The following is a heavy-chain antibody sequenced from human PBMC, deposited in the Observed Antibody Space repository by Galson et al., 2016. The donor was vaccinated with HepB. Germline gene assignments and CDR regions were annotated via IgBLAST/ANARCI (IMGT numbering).Heavy chain of an antibody. J-gene: IGHJ3*02. V-gene: IGHV3-30*04. CDR2: MSYDGTKK. CDR3: ARDGYSGSLYLGSAFDI. D-gene: IGHD6-13*01. Sequence: SLRLSCAASGFTFNTYAMYWVRQAPGKGLEWVSVMSYDGTKKYHADSVKGRFTISRDNAKNSLYLQLTSLRDEDTAVYYCARDGYSGSLYLGSAFDIWGQGTVVTVSS. CDR1: GFTFNTYA.